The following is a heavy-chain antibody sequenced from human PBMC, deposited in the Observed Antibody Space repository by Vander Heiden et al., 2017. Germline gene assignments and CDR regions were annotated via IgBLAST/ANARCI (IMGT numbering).Heavy chain of an antibody. CDR3: AKDLQYYYYYGMDV. Sequence: EVQLLESGGGLVQPGGSLRLSCAASGFTISSYAMSWVRQAPGKGLEWVSAISGSGGSTYYADSVKGRFTISRDNSKNTLYLQMNSLRAEDTAVYYCAKDLQYYYYYGMDVWGQGTTVTVSS. CDR2: ISGSGGST. CDR1: GFTISSYA. D-gene: IGHD4-4*01. V-gene: IGHV3-23*01. J-gene: IGHJ6*02.